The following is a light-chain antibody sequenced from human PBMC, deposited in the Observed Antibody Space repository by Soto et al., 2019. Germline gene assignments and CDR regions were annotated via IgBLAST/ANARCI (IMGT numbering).Light chain of an antibody. V-gene: IGKV3-20*01. J-gene: IGKJ3*01. CDR1: QSVSQY. Sequence: EIVLTQSPGTLSWSPGERATLSCRASQSVSQYLAWDQQKPGQAPRLLIYGASSRASGIPYRFSGSGSGTDFTLTINGLEPEDFAVYYCQQYATSARLTFGPGTNVDI. CDR3: QQYATSARLT. CDR2: GAS.